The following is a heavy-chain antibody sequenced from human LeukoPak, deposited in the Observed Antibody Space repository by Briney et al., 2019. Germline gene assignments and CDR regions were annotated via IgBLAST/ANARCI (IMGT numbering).Heavy chain of an antibody. CDR3: ARDQLLDGYSYGYGY. CDR2: INPNSGGT. D-gene: IGHD5-18*01. CDR1: GYIFTDYY. J-gene: IGHJ4*02. V-gene: IGHV1/OR15-1*02. Sequence: AASVKVSCKASGYIFTDYYMHWVRQAPGQELGWMGRINPNSGGTNYAQKFQGRVTMTRDTSISTAYTELSSLRSEDTAVYYCARDQLLDGYSYGYGYWGQGTLVTVSS.